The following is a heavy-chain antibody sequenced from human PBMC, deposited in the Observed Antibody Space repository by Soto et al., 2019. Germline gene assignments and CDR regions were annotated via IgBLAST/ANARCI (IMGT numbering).Heavy chain of an antibody. CDR1: GFTFSSYA. D-gene: IGHD2-2*01. J-gene: IGHJ4*02. V-gene: IGHV3-23*01. CDR2: ISGSGGST. CDR3: AKLLLAYCSSTSCSY. Sequence: GGSLRLSCAASGFTFSSYAMSWVRQAPGKGLEWVSAISGSGGSTYYADSVKGRSTTSRDNSKNTLYLQMNSLRAEDTAVYYCAKLLLAYCSSTSCSYWGQGTLVTVSS.